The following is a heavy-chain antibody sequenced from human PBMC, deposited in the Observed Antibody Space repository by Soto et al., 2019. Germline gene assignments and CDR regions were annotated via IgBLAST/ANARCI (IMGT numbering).Heavy chain of an antibody. D-gene: IGHD3-22*01. CDR2: IWYDGSNK. V-gene: IGHV3-33*01. J-gene: IGHJ6*02. CDR3: ARDYYDSSGEETYYYYYGMDV. Sequence: GGSLRLSCAASGFTFSSYGMHWVRQAPGKGLEWVAVIWYDGSNKYYADSVKGRFTISRDNSKNTLYLQMNSLRAEDTAVYYCARDYYDSSGEETYYYYYGMDVWGQGTTVTVSS. CDR1: GFTFSSYG.